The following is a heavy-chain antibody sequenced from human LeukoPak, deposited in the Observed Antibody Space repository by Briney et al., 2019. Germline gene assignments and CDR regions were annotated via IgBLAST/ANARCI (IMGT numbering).Heavy chain of an antibody. Sequence: GASVKVSCKASGYIFTNFGVSWVRQAPGQGLEWMGWISAYNGNTNCAQKFHGRVTMTTDTSTSTAYTELRSLRSDDTAVYYCARDSSSWFYYYYGMDVWGQGTTVTVSS. CDR2: ISAYNGNT. V-gene: IGHV1-18*01. J-gene: IGHJ6*02. CDR3: ARDSSSWFYYYYGMDV. D-gene: IGHD6-13*01. CDR1: GYIFTNFG.